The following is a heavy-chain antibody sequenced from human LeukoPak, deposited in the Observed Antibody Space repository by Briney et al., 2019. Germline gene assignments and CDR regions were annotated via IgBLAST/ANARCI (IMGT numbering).Heavy chain of an antibody. CDR1: GFTFSSYS. V-gene: IGHV3-21*01. CDR2: ISSSSSYI. Sequence: GGSLRLSCAASGFTFSSYSMNWVRQAPGKGLEWVSSISSSSSYIYYADSVKGRFTISRDNAKNSLYLQMNSLRAEDTAVYYCARDALLDPGDGWGQGTLVTVSS. CDR3: ARDALLDPGDG. J-gene: IGHJ4*02. D-gene: IGHD2-15*01.